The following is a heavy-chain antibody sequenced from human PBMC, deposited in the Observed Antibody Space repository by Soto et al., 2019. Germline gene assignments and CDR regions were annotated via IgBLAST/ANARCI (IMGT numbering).Heavy chain of an antibody. V-gene: IGHV3-30*04. CDR3: AKEHSEAPLVPAAMRGYFDS. J-gene: IGHJ4*02. CDR1: GFTFSSYT. D-gene: IGHD2-2*01. Sequence: GGSLRLSCAASGFTFSSYTMHWVRQTPGKGLERVAVISYDGSDKYYADSVKGRFTISRDNSKNTLYLQMNSLRAEDTAVYYCAKEHSEAPLVPAAMRGYFDSWGQGTQVTVSS. CDR2: ISYDGSDK.